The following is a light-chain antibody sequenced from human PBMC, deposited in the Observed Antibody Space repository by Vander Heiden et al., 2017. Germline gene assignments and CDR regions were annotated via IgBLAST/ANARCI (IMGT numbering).Light chain of an antibody. CDR1: QSIHYY. CDR3: QQYHSPWT. J-gene: IGKJ1*01. V-gene: IGKV1-5*01. CDR2: NAS. Sequence: DIQMTQSPSTLSASVGDRVTVTCRASQSIHYYLAWIQQKPGKAPNLLISNASNLESGVPSRFSGSGSVTEFTLTITRLQPDDFATYFCQQYHSPWTFGQGTKLE.